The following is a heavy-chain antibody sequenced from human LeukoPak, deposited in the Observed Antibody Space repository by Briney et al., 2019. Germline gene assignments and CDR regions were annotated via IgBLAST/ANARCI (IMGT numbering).Heavy chain of an antibody. J-gene: IGHJ4*02. CDR2: IKQDGSEK. CDR3: ARAWCSSTTCYNLDY. D-gene: IGHD2-2*02. CDR1: GFTFSSYW. V-gene: IGHV3-7*01. Sequence: GGSLRLSCAASGFTFSSYWMSWVRQAPGKGLEWVANIKQDGSEKYYVDSVKGRFTISRDNAKHSLYLQMNSLRAEDTAVYYCARAWCSSTTCYNLDYWGQGTLVTVSS.